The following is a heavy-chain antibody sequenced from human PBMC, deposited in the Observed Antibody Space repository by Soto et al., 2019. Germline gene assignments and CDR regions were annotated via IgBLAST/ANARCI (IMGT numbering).Heavy chain of an antibody. D-gene: IGHD6-13*01. J-gene: IGHJ5*02. CDR3: ASHGQQLVLDTNNWFDP. CDR2: INHSGST. CDR1: GGSFGDYG. Sequence: SETLCLTCGVEGGSFGDYGWSWIRPPPGKGLEWIGEINHSGSTNYNPSLKSRVTISVDPSKNQFSLKLSSLTAADTAVYYCASHGQQLVLDTNNWFDPWGQGTLVTVSS. V-gene: IGHV4-34*01.